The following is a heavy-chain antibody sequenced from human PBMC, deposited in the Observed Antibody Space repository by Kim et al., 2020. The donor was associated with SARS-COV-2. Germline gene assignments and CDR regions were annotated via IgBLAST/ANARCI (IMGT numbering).Heavy chain of an antibody. D-gene: IGHD3-9*01. CDR1: GFIFSHYC. Sequence: GGSLRLSCEGSGFIFSHYCMHWVRQAPGKGPVWVSRISDDGGVTDYADSVKGRFTISRDNAKNTLYLQMNSLRAEDTAVYYCAHFGFNWLLCLWGQGTLVTVSS. J-gene: IGHJ4*02. V-gene: IGHV3-74*01. CDR3: AHFGFNWLLCL. CDR2: ISDDGGVT.